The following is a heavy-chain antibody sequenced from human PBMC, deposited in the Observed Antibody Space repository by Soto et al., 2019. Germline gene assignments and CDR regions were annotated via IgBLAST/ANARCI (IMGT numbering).Heavy chain of an antibody. J-gene: IGHJ5*02. CDR2: IIPMFGTA. Sequence: QVQLVQSGAEVKNPGSSVKVSCKASGGTFSRDAISWVRQAPGQGLEWMGGIIPMFGTAKYVQKFQGRLTITAHESTTTDYMELRSLRSDDTAVYYCARGVVVVAASQLGWFDPWGQGTLVNVSS. V-gene: IGHV1-69*01. CDR3: ARGVVVVAASQLGWFDP. CDR1: GGTFSRDA. D-gene: IGHD2-15*01.